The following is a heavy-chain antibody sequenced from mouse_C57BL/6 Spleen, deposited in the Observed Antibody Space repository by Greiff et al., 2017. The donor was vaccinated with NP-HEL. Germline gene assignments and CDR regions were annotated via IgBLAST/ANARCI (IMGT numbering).Heavy chain of an antibody. Sequence: EVQGVESGGGLVKPGGSLKLSCAASGFTFSSYAMSWVRQTPEKRLEWVATISDGGSYTYYPDNVKGRFTISRDNAKNNLYLQMSHLKSEDTAMYYCARDGYYDAMDYWGQRTSVTVSS. J-gene: IGHJ4*01. V-gene: IGHV5-4*01. CDR1: GFTFSSYA. CDR3: ARDGYYDAMDY. D-gene: IGHD2-2*01. CDR2: ISDGGSYT.